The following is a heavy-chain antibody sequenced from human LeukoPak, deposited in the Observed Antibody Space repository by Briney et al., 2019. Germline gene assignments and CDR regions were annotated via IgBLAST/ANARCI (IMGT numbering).Heavy chain of an antibody. CDR2: ISYDGSNR. Sequence: PGGSLRLSCAASGFTFNYCVMHWVRQAPGKGLEWVSFISYDGSNRYYADSVKGRFTISRDNSKNTLFLQMNSLRPEDTAVYYCAKDGSIAAAGYFDFWGLGTLVTVSS. CDR3: AKDGSIAAAGYFDF. V-gene: IGHV3-30*18. CDR1: GFTFNYCV. D-gene: IGHD6-25*01. J-gene: IGHJ4*02.